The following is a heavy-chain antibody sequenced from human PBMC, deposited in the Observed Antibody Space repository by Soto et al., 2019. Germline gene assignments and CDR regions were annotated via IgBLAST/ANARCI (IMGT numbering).Heavy chain of an antibody. CDR1: GFTFSSYW. D-gene: IGHD2-2*01. CDR3: ARIVVVPAAMRGYYYYYGMDV. Sequence: GGSLRLSCAASGFTFSSYWMHWVRQAPGKGLAWVSRINSDGSSTSYADSVKGRFTISRDNAKNTLYLQMNSLRAEDTAVYYCARIVVVPAAMRGYYYYYGMDVWGQGTTVTVSS. J-gene: IGHJ6*02. CDR2: INSDGSST. V-gene: IGHV3-74*01.